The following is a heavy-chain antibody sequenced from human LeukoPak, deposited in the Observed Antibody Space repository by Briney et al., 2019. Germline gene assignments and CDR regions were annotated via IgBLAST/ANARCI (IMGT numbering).Heavy chain of an antibody. J-gene: IGHJ4*02. Sequence: SVKVSCKASGYTFTSYSINWVRQAPGQGLEWMGGIIPIFGTANYAQKFQGRVTITADESTSTAYMELSSLRSEDTAVYYCARDQGYRYGYGDLDYWGQGTLVTVSS. V-gene: IGHV1-69*13. CDR3: ARDQGYRYGYGDLDY. CDR1: GYTFTSYS. D-gene: IGHD5-18*01. CDR2: IIPIFGTA.